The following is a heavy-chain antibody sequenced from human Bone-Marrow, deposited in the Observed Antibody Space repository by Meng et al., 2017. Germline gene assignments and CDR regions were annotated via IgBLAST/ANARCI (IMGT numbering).Heavy chain of an antibody. CDR3: NLRRHSSSAYYYFED. Sequence: ASVKVSCKASGYTFTSYGISWVRQAPGQGLEWMGWISAYNGNTNYAQKLQGRVTMTTDKSTSTAYMELRSLRSEDTAVYYCNLRRHSSSAYYYFEDWGQGTLVTVSS. CDR2: ISAYNGNT. CDR1: GYTFTSYG. D-gene: IGHD6-6*01. J-gene: IGHJ4*02. V-gene: IGHV1-18*01.